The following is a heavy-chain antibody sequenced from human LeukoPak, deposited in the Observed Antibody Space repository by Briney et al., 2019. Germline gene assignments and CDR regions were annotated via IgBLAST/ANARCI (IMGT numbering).Heavy chain of an antibody. CDR3: ARDYDSTGQIDY. V-gene: IGHV3-11*06. Sequence: GGSLRLSCAASGFTFSDYYMSWIRQAPGKGLDWVSYISSSTTYTNYADSVKGRFTISRDNAKNSLYLQMNSPRDEDTAVYYCARDYDSTGQIDYWGQGTLVTVSS. D-gene: IGHD3-22*01. J-gene: IGHJ4*02. CDR2: ISSSTTYT. CDR1: GFTFSDYY.